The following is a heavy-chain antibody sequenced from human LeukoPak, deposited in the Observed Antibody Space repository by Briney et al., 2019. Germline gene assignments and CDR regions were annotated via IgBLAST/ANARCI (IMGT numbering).Heavy chain of an antibody. CDR1: GFTFSSYW. CDR2: IKQDGSEK. V-gene: IGHV3-7*01. CDR3: AREYYDTSGGDAFDI. J-gene: IGHJ3*02. D-gene: IGHD3-22*01. Sequence: GGSLRLSCAASGFTFSSYWMIWVRQAPGKGLEWVANIKQDGSEKYYVDSVKGRFTISRDNAKNSLYLQMNSLRAEDTAVYYCAREYYDTSGGDAFDIWGQGTMVTVSS.